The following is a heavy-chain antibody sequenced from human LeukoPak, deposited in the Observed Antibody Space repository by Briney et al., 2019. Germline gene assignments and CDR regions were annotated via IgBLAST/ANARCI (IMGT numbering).Heavy chain of an antibody. CDR3: ARDKDIVVVVAATLGAFDI. CDR2: ISYDGSNK. J-gene: IGHJ3*02. Sequence: GRSLRLSCAASGFTFSSYAMHWVRQAPGKGLEWVAVISYDGSNKYYADSVKGRFTISGDNSKNTLYLQMNSLRAEDTAVYYCARDKDIVVVVAATLGAFDIWGQGTMVTVSS. CDR1: GFTFSSYA. D-gene: IGHD2-15*01. V-gene: IGHV3-30-3*01.